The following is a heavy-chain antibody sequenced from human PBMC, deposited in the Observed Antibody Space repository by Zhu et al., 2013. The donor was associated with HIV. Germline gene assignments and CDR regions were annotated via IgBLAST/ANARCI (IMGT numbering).Heavy chain of an antibody. CDR3: AITLLGRELAATVFYYYGMDV. CDR1: GGTFSSYA. V-gene: IGHV1-69*01. J-gene: IGHJ6*02. D-gene: IGHD4-4*01. Sequence: QVQLVQSGAEVKKPGSSVKVSCKASGGTFSSYAISWVRQAPGQGLEWMGGIIPIFGTANYAQKFQGRVTITADESTSTAYMELSSLRSEDTAVYYCAITLLGRELAATVFYYYGMDVWGQGTTVTVSS. CDR2: IIPIFGTA.